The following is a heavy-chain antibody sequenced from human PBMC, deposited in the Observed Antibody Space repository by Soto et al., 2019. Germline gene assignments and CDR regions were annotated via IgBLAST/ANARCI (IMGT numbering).Heavy chain of an antibody. CDR1: GDSVSSNSAA. J-gene: IGHJ3*02. Sequence: PSQTLSLTCAISGDSVSSNSAAWIWIRQSPSRGLEWLGRTYYRSKWYNDYAVSVKSRITINPDTSKNQFSLQLNSVTPEDTAVYYCALTTYYDILTGTFDAFDIWGQGTMVTVS. CDR2: TYYRSKWYN. CDR3: ALTTYYDILTGTFDAFDI. D-gene: IGHD3-9*01. V-gene: IGHV6-1*01.